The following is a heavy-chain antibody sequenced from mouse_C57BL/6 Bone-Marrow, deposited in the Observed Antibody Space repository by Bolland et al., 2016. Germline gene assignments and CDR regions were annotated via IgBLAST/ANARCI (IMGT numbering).Heavy chain of an antibody. Sequence: SDTNYNQKFKGKATLTVDKSSSTAYMQLSSLTSEDSAVYYCAIQRGLYAIDYWGQGTS. CDR3: AIQRGLYAIDY. V-gene: IGHV1-74*01. J-gene: IGHJ4*01. CDR2: SDT.